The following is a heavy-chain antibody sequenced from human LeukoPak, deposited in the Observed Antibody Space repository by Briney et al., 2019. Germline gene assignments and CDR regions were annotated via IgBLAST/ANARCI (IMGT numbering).Heavy chain of an antibody. CDR3: ARDLGTDYYYMDV. V-gene: IGHV3-74*01. CDR2: MTSDGSRT. Sequence: QTGGSLRLSCAASGFIFSNYFIHWVRQAPGKGLVWVSRMTSDGSRTSYADSVKGRLTISRDNAKNTLYLQMNSLRAEDTAMYYCARDLGTDYYYMDVWGKGTTVTVSS. D-gene: IGHD1-1*01. CDR1: GFIFSNYF. J-gene: IGHJ6*03.